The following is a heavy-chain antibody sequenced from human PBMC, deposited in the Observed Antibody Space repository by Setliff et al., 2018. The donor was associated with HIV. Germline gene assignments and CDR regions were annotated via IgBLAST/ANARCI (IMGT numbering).Heavy chain of an antibody. D-gene: IGHD6-13*01. J-gene: IGHJ4*02. CDR1: GVSTSSSTYY. CDR3: ARGSHGTSWTDY. CDR2: IFYTGST. Sequence: LSLTCSVSGVSTSSSTYYWGWIRQPPGKGLEWIGYIFYTGSTYYNPSLKSRVTISVDTSTSRLSLKVHSVTAADTAMYYCARGSHGTSWTDYWGQGTLVTVSS. V-gene: IGHV4-39*07.